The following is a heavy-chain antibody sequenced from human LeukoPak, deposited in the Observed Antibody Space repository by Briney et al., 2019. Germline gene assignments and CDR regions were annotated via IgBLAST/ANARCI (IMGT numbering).Heavy chain of an antibody. V-gene: IGHV3-23*01. CDR2: ISAGGGST. CDR3: AKGRTVMYGMDV. CDR1: GLTFSSYA. D-gene: IGHD4-17*01. Sequence: GGSLRLSCAASGLTFSSYAMSWVRQAPGKGLEWVSVISAGGGSTYYADSVMGRFTISRDNSNNTLYLQMNSLRAEDTAVYYCAKGRTVMYGMDVWGKGPRSPSPQ. J-gene: IGHJ6*01.